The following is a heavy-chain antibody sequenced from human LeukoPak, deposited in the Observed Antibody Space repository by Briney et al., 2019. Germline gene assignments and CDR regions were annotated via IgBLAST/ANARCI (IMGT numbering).Heavy chain of an antibody. V-gene: IGHV4-59*01. CDR2: IYYSGST. J-gene: IGHJ4*02. D-gene: IGHD6-19*01. CDR3: ARAPRDSSGWYPFDY. Sequence: SETLSLTCIVSGGSISSYYWSWIRQPPGKGLEWIGYIYYSGSTNYNPSLKSRVTISVDTSKNQFSLKLSSVTAADTAVYYCARAPRDSSGWYPFDYWGQGTLVTVSS. CDR1: GGSISSYY.